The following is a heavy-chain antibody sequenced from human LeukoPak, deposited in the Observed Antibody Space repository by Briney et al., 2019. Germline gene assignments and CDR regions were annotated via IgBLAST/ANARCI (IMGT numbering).Heavy chain of an antibody. D-gene: IGHD5-24*01. J-gene: IGHJ4*02. Sequence: SETLSLPRTVSGGSISSYFWSWIRQPPGKGLEWIGDIYYSGSTNYNPSLKSRVTISGDTSKNQFSLKLSSVTAADTAVYYCARVLRGNGYNSIYYFDYWGQGTLVTVSS. V-gene: IGHV4-59*01. CDR2: IYYSGST. CDR1: GGSISSYF. CDR3: ARVLRGNGYNSIYYFDY.